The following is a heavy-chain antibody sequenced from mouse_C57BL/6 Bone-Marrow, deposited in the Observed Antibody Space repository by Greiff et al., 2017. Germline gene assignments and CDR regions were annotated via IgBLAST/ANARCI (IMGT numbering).Heavy chain of an antibody. CDR1: GYTFTSYG. J-gene: IGHJ1*03. D-gene: IGHD3-3*01. CDR3: AKIGLWYFDV. V-gene: IGHV1-81*01. Sequence: QVQLQQSGAELARPGASVKLSCKASGYTFTSYGISWVKQRTGQGLEWIGEIYPRGGNTYYNEKFKGKATLTADKSSSTAYMEHRSLTSEDSAVYFCAKIGLWYFDVWGTGTTVTVSS. CDR2: IYPRGGNT.